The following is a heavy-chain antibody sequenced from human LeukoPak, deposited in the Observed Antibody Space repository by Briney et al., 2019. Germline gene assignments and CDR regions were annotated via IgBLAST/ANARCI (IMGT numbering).Heavy chain of an antibody. J-gene: IGHJ6*03. CDR1: GGSFSGYY. D-gene: IGHD2-2*01. V-gene: IGHV4-34*01. CDR2: INHSGST. CDR3: ARLRGSRGRGYYYYYYMDV. Sequence: SETLSLTCAVYGGSFSGYYWSWIRQPPGKGLEWIGEINHSGSTNYNPSLKSRVTISVDTSKNQFSLKLSSVTAADTAVYYCARLRGSRGRGYYYYYYMDVWGKGTTVTISS.